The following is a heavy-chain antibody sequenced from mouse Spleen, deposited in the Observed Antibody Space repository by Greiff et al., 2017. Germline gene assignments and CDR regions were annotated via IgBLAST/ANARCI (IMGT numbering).Heavy chain of an antibody. J-gene: IGHJ3*01. D-gene: IGHD2-3*01. CDR1: GFTFSSYA. V-gene: IGHV5-9-3*01. CDR3: ARLYDGYAWFAY. Sequence: EVQLVESGGGLVKLGGSLKLSCAASGFTFSSYAMSWVRQTPEKRLEWVATISSGGGNTYYPDSVKGRFTISRDNAKNTLYLQMSSLKSEDTAMYYCARLYDGYAWFAYWGQGTLVTVSA. CDR2: ISSGGGNT.